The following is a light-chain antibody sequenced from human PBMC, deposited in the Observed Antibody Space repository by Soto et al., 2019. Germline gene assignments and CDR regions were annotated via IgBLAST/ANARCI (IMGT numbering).Light chain of an antibody. J-gene: IGLJ2*01. Sequence: QSVLTQPLSASGTPGQRVTISCSGSSSNIGSHTVNWYQQFPGTAPKLLIYSNNQRPSGVPDRFSGSKSGTSASLAISGLQSEDEADYYCAAWDDSLNGVVFGGGTKLTVL. CDR3: AAWDDSLNGVV. CDR1: SSNIGSHT. V-gene: IGLV1-44*01. CDR2: SNN.